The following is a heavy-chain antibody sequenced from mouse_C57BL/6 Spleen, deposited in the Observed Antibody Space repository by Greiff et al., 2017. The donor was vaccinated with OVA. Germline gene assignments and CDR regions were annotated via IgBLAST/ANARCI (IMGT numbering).Heavy chain of an antibody. V-gene: IGHV1-82*01. CDR3: ASAYYSKPYYAMDY. D-gene: IGHD2-5*01. CDR2: IYPGDGDT. CDR1: GYAFSSSW. Sequence: VQLVESGPELVKPGASVKISCKASGYAFSSSWMNWVKQRPGKGLEWIGRIYPGDGDTNYNGKFKGKATLTADTSSSTAYMQLSSLTSEDSAVYFCASAYYSKPYYAMDYWGQRTSVTVSS. J-gene: IGHJ4*01.